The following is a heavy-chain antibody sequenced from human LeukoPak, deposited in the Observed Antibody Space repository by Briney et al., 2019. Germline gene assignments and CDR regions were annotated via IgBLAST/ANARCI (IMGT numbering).Heavy chain of an antibody. CDR2: IGGSGQNT. CDR1: GFTFSIYA. CDR3: AKTVTTQAYYWYFDL. V-gene: IGHV3-23*01. D-gene: IGHD4-17*01. J-gene: IGHJ2*01. Sequence: GRSLRLSCAASGFTFSIYAMSWVRQAPGKGLEWVSAIGGSGQNTNYADSVKGRFTISRDNSRNTLYLDMNILRAEDTAVYYCAKTVTTQAYYWYFDLWGRGTLVTVSS.